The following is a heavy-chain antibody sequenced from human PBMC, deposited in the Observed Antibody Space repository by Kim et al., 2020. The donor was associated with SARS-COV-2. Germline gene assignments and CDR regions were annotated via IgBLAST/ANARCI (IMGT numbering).Heavy chain of an antibody. J-gene: IGHJ6*02. V-gene: IGHV1-46*01. D-gene: IGHD6-13*01. CDR2: INPSGGST. CDR1: GYTFISYY. Sequence: ASVKVSCKASGYTFISYYMHWVRQAPGQGLEWMGIINPSGGSTSYAQKFQGRVTMTRDTSTSTVYMELSSLRSEDTAEYYCARDGIAAGGTEYYYYYGMDVWGQGTTVTVSS. CDR3: ARDGIAAGGTEYYYYYGMDV.